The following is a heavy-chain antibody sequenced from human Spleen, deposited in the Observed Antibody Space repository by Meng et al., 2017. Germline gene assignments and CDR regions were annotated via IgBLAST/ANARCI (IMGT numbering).Heavy chain of an antibody. D-gene: IGHD5-12*01. J-gene: IGHJ4*02. CDR2: ISSTSVYI. V-gene: IGHV3-21*04. CDR3: AKEEVVVATISYFDY. Sequence: GESLKISCAASGFTFSSYTLNWVRQAPGKGLQWVASISSTSVYIYYADSVQGRFTISRDNSKNTLYLHMNGLRAEDTAVYYCAKEEVVVATISYFDYWGQGTLVTVSS. CDR1: GFTFSSYT.